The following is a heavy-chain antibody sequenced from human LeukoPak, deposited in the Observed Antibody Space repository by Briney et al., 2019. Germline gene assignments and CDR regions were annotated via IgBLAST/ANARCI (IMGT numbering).Heavy chain of an antibody. CDR3: AREKKEYCGGDCKGAWFDP. CDR2: IIPIFGTA. Sequence: SVRVSCKASGGTFSSYAISWVRQAPGQGLEWMGGIIPIFGTANYAQKFQGRVTITADKSTSTAYMELSSLRSEDTAVYSCAREKKEYCGGDCKGAWFDPWGQGTLVTVSS. D-gene: IGHD2-21*02. CDR1: GGTFSSYA. J-gene: IGHJ5*02. V-gene: IGHV1-69*06.